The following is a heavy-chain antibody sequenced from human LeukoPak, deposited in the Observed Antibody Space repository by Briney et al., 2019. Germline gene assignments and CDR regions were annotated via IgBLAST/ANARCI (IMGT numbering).Heavy chain of an antibody. J-gene: IGHJ4*02. V-gene: IGHV3-30-3*01. CDR2: ISYDGSNK. D-gene: IGHD6-25*01. Sequence: GRSLRLSCAASGFTFSSYAMHWVRQAPGKGLEWVAVISYDGSNKYYADSVKGRFTISRDNSKNTLYLQMNSLRAEDTAVYYCARSDYPPFDYWGQGTLVTVSS. CDR1: GFTFSSYA. CDR3: ARSDYPPFDY.